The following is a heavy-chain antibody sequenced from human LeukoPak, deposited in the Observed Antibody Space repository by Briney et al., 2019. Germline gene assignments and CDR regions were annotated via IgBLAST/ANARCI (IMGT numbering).Heavy chain of an antibody. CDR3: ARTPSIVGGATPIDY. V-gene: IGHV1-69*13. D-gene: IGHD1-26*01. Sequence: GASVKVSCKASGGTFSSYAISWVRQAPGQGLEWMGGIIPIFGTANYAQKFQGRVTITADESTSTAYMELSSLRSEDTAVYYCARTPSIVGGATPIDYWGQGTLVTVSS. CDR1: GGTFSSYA. J-gene: IGHJ4*02. CDR2: IIPIFGTA.